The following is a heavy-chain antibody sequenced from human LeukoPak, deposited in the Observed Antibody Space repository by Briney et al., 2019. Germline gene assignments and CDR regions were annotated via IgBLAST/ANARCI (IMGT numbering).Heavy chain of an antibody. V-gene: IGHV4-39*07. D-gene: IGHD3-10*01. J-gene: IGHJ6*03. Sequence: SETLSLTCTVSGGSISSSSYYWGWIRQPPGKGLEWIGSIYYSGSTNYNPSLKSRVTISVDTSKNQFSLKLNSVTAADTAVYYCARVEEGYGSGRRENYYYYYMDVWGKGTTVTISS. CDR1: GGSISSSSYY. CDR3: ARVEEGYGSGRRENYYYYYMDV. CDR2: IYYSGST.